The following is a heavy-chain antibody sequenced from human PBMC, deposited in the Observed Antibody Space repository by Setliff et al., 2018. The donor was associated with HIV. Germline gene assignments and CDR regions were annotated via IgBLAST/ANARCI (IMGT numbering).Heavy chain of an antibody. D-gene: IGHD2-15*01. V-gene: IGHV1-69*13. J-gene: IGHJ6*04. CDR2: IIPVFGTA. Sequence: SVKVSCKASGGSFNNYAISWVRQARGQGLEWMGGIIPVFGTANYAQKFKGRLTITADESTSTVYMELSSLRSEDTAVYYCARDSRDIVVVIAPEPEPYYYYGMDVWGEGTTVTVSS. CDR1: GGSFNNYA. CDR3: ARDSRDIVVVIAPEPEPYYYYGMDV.